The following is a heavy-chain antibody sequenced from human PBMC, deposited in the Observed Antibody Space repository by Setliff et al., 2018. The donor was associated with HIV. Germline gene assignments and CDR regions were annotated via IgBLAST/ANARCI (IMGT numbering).Heavy chain of an antibody. Sequence: GGSLRLSCAASGFTFSNYGMHWVRQAPGKGLEWVAVISGSGSGTFYADSVKGRFTISRDNSRNTLYLQMNRLRVDDTAVYYCAKDGISGGSYPPYYFDYWGHGTLVTVSS. V-gene: IGHV3-23*01. CDR3: AKDGISGGSYPPYYFDY. J-gene: IGHJ4*01. CDR1: GFTFSNYG. D-gene: IGHD2-15*01. CDR2: ISGSGSGT.